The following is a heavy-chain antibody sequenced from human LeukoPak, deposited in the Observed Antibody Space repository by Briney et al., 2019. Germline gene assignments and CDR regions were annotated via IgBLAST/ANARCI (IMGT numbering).Heavy chain of an antibody. CDR3: ARENHYYDSSGYLVWFDP. Sequence: PGGSLRLSCAASGFTVSSNYMSWVRQAPGKGLEWVSVIYSGGSTYYADSVKGRFTISRDNSKNTLYLQMNSLRAEDTAVYYCARENHYYDSSGYLVWFDPWGQGTLVTVSS. CDR2: IYSGGST. CDR1: GFTVSSNY. J-gene: IGHJ5*02. V-gene: IGHV3-53*01. D-gene: IGHD3-22*01.